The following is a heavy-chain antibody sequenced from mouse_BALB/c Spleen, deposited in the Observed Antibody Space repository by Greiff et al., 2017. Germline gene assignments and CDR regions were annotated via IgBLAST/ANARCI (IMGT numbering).Heavy chain of an antibody. J-gene: IGHJ4*01. Sequence: VQLQQSAAELARPGASVKMSCKASGYTFTSYTMHWVKQRPGQGLEWIGYINPSSGYTEYNQKFKDKTTLTADKSSSTAYMQLSSLTSEDSAVYYCARGYYGSSPYYYAMDYWGQGTSVTVSS. D-gene: IGHD1-1*01. CDR2: INPSSGYT. CDR1: GYTFTSYT. CDR3: ARGYYGSSPYYYAMDY. V-gene: IGHV1-4*02.